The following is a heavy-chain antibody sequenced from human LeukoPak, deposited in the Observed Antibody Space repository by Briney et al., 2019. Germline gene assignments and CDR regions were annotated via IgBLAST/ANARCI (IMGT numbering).Heavy chain of an antibody. V-gene: IGHV4-59*01. Sequence: PSQTLSLTCAVSGGSISSYYWSWIRQPPGKGLEWIGYIYYSGSTNYNPSLKSRVTISVDTSKNQFSLKLSSVTAADTAVYYCARDSRGGYFSAYYYYYGMDVWGQGTTVTVSS. J-gene: IGHJ6*02. CDR1: GGSISSYY. D-gene: IGHD5-12*01. CDR3: ARDSRGGYFSAYYYYYGMDV. CDR2: IYYSGST.